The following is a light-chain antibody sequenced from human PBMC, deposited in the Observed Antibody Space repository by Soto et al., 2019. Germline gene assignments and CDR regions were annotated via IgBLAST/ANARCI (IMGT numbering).Light chain of an antibody. CDR3: QSYDSSNHQV. Sequence: NFMLTQPHSVSESPGKTVTISCTRSSGNIASNYVQWYQQRPGSAPTTVIYEDNQRPSGVPDRFSGSIDSSSNSVSLTISGLKTEDEADYYCQSYDSSNHQVFGGGTQLTVL. J-gene: IGLJ3*02. V-gene: IGLV6-57*04. CDR1: SGNIASNY. CDR2: EDN.